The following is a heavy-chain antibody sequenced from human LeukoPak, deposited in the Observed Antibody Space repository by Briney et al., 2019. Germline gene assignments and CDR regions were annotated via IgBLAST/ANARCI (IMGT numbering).Heavy chain of an antibody. CDR2: IYSGGST. V-gene: IGHV3-53*01. CDR3: ARTISSSGIYYYYYMDV. Sequence: PGGSLRLSCAASGFTVSSNYMSWVRQAPGKGLGWVSVIYSGGSTYYADSVKGRFTISRDNSKNTLYLQMISLRAEDTAVYYCARTISSSGIYYYYYMDVWGKGTTVTVPS. J-gene: IGHJ6*03. CDR1: GFTVSSNY. D-gene: IGHD6-6*01.